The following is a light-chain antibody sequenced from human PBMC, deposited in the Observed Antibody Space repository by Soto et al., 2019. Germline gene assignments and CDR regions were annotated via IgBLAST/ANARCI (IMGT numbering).Light chain of an antibody. CDR3: QKYNTDPFT. V-gene: IGKV1-27*01. J-gene: IGKJ3*01. CDR2: AGS. CDR1: QGISTY. Sequence: DIQMTQSPSSLSASVGDSVNITCRASQGISTYLAWYQQKPGKSPKLLIYAGSILRSGVPSRFSGTRYDTEFTRTISSLQPEDVATYYCQKYNTDPFTFGPGTKVDMK.